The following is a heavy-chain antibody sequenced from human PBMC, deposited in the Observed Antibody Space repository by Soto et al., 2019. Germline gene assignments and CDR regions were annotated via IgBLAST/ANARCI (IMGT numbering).Heavy chain of an antibody. CDR1: GYTFTSYA. CDR3: ARVTSGYSSSWFVGGMDV. D-gene: IGHD6-13*01. CDR2: INAGNGNT. Sequence: ASVKVSCKASGYTFTSYAMHWVRQAPGQRLEWMGWINAGNGNTKYSQKFQGRVTITRDTSASTAYMELSSLRSEDTAVYYCARVTSGYSSSWFVGGMDVWGQGTTVTVSS. J-gene: IGHJ6*02. V-gene: IGHV1-3*01.